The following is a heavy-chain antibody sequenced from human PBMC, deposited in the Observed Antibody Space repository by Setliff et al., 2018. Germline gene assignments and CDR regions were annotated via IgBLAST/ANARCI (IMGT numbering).Heavy chain of an antibody. V-gene: IGHV4-4*07. J-gene: IGHJ6*03. CDR1: GGSISSYY. CDR2: IYIGGSD. Sequence: LSLPCTAYGGSISSYYWSWIRQPAGKGLEWIGHIYIGGSDNYNPSLKGRVNMSIDTSKNQFSMKLNSVTAADMAVYYCAREQWLDPPGYYYMDVWAKGTTVTVSS. CDR3: AREQWLDPPGYYYMDV. D-gene: IGHD6-19*01.